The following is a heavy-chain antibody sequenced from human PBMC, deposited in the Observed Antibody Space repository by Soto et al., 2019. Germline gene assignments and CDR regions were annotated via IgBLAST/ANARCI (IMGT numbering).Heavy chain of an antibody. V-gene: IGHV3-23*01. CDR1: GFTFSNYA. J-gene: IGHJ4*02. CDR2: MSGNGGRI. D-gene: IGHD2-21*02. Sequence: EVQLLESGGGLVQPGGSLRLSCAVSGFTFSNYAMTWVRKSPGKGLEWVSLMSGNGGRIVYADSVKGRFTISRDNFKNTLYLQMHSLRLEDTAVYYCVKDPVSGGSGGAWFDYWGQGTLVTVSS. CDR3: VKDPVSGGSGGAWFDY.